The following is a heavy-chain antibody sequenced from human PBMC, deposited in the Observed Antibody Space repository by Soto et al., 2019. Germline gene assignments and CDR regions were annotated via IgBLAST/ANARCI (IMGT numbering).Heavy chain of an antibody. CDR1: GFTFSSYA. CDR3: AKGGGYSYGYESEYYYGMDV. D-gene: IGHD5-18*01. Sequence: GGSLRLSCAASGFTFSSYAMSWVRQAPGKGLEWVSAISGSGGSTYYADSVKGRFTISRDNSKNTLYLQMNSLRAEDTAVYYCAKGGGYSYGYESEYYYGMDVWGQGTTVTVSS. V-gene: IGHV3-23*01. J-gene: IGHJ6*02. CDR2: ISGSGGST.